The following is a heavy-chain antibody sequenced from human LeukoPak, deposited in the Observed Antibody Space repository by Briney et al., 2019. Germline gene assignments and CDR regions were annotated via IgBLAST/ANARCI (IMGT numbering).Heavy chain of an antibody. V-gene: IGHV3-15*01. CDR2: ILSNTDGGTA. J-gene: IGHJ4*02. D-gene: IGHD3-10*01. Sequence: GGSLRLSCAASGLSFSNTWMSWVRQAPGKGLEWVGRILSNTDGGTADYAAPVQGRFTTSRDDSKNPLYLQMNSLENEDTAMYYCSPYPSSYMSNWGQGTLVTVSS. CDR1: GLSFSNTW. CDR3: SPYPSSYMSN.